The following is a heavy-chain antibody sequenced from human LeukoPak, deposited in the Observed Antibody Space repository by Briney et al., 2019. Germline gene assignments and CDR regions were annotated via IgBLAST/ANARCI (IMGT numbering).Heavy chain of an antibody. D-gene: IGHD6-13*01. CDR1: GFTFSSYS. J-gene: IGHJ4*02. CDR2: ISSSSSYI. V-gene: IGHV3-21*01. Sequence: GGSLRLSCAASGFTFSSYSMNWVRQAPGKGLEWVSSISSSSSYIYYADSVKGRFTISRDNAKNSPYLQMNSLRAEDTAVYYCARARAAAAGLHFDYWGQGTLVTVSS. CDR3: ARARAAAAGLHFDY.